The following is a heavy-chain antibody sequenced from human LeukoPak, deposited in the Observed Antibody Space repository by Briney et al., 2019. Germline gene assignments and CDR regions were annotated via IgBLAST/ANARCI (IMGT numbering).Heavy chain of an antibody. V-gene: IGHV3-23*01. CDR2: ISGSGGRT. J-gene: IGHJ3*02. Sequence: GGSLRLSCAASGFTFRSYAMSWVRQAPGKGLDWVSGISGSGGRTYYADSVKGRFTISRDNSKNPLYLQMKSLRAADTALYYCPKIPHPRDIVGAPEDAFDIRGQGTMVTVSS. CDR1: GFTFRSYA. D-gene: IGHD1-26*01. CDR3: PKIPHPRDIVGAPEDAFDI.